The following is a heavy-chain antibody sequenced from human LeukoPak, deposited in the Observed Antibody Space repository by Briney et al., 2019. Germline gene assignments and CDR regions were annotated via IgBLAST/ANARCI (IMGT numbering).Heavy chain of an antibody. CDR2: ISYDESNK. D-gene: IGHD3-16*01. CDR1: GFTFSSNA. V-gene: IGHV3-30*04. Sequence: GGSLRLSCAASGFTFSSNAMPWVRQAPGKGLEWVAVISYDESNKYYADSVEGRFTISRDNSKNTLYLQMNSLRAEDTAVYYCARGRTLTRWGQGTLVTVSS. CDR3: ARGRTLTR. J-gene: IGHJ4*02.